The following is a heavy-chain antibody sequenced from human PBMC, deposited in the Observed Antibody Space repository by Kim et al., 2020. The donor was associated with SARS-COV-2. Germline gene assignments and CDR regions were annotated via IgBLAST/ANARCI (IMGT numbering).Heavy chain of an antibody. CDR1: GGSIRRLTW. J-gene: IGHJ6*01. CDR3: ARVGQLVNYGMDV. CDR2: IYHSGST. D-gene: IGHD1-1*01. Sequence: SETLSLTCAVSGGSIRRLTWWSWVRQPPGKGLEWIGEIYHSGSTNYNPSLKSRVTISVDKSKNQFSLKLSSVTAADTALYYCARVGQLVNYGMDVWGQGTTVTVSS. V-gene: IGHV4-4*02.